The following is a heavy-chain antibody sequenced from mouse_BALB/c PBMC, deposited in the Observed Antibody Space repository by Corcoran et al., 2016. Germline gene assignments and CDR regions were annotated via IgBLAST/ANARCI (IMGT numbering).Heavy chain of an antibody. Sequence: EVQLQQSGAELVKPGASVKLSCTASGFNIKDTYMHWVKLRPEQGLEWIGRIDPANGNTKYDPKFQGKATITADTSSNTAYLQLSSLTSEDTAVYYCDYGSSYFAYWGQGTLVTVSA. CDR1: GFNIKDTY. CDR3: DYGSSYFAY. V-gene: IGHV14-3*02. D-gene: IGHD1-1*01. J-gene: IGHJ3*01. CDR2: IDPANGNT.